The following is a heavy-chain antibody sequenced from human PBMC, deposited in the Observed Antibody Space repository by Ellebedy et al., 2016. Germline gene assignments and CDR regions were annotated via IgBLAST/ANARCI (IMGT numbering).Heavy chain of an antibody. CDR1: GFTFSNNW. V-gene: IGHV3-74*01. J-gene: IGHJ4*02. CDR3: ARDQDGPGGAIDY. Sequence: GGSLRLSXAASGFTFSNNWMHWVRQAPGKGLVWVSRINNYGSITSYADSVKGRFTISRDNAKNTLYLQMNSLRADDTAVYYCARDQDGPGGAIDYWGQGTLVTVSS. CDR2: INNYGSIT.